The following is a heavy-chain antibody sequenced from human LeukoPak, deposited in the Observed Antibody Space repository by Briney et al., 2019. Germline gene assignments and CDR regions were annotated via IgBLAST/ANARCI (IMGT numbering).Heavy chain of an antibody. Sequence: PGGSLRLSCAVSGFTFSSYSMNWVRQAPGKGLEWVSYISSSSSTIYYADSVKGRFTISRDNAENSLYLQMNSLRAEDTAVYYCATDRYSTFDYWGQGILVTVSS. J-gene: IGHJ4*02. CDR3: ATDRYSTFDY. V-gene: IGHV3-48*01. CDR2: ISSSSSTI. D-gene: IGHD6-13*01. CDR1: GFTFSSYS.